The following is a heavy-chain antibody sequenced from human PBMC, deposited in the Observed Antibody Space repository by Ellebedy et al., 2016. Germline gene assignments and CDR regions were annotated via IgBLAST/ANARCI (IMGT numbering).Heavy chain of an antibody. CDR1: GGSFSTYY. CDR2: FYDSGRT. CDR3: ARAYGDYLAGDY. D-gene: IGHD4-17*01. J-gene: IGHJ4*02. Sequence: SETLSLTXGVYGGSFSTYYWIWIRQPPGKGLEWIGYFYDSGRTNYNPSLKSRVTISVDTSKNQFSLKLSSVTAAATAVYYCARAYGDYLAGDYWGQGVLVTVSS. V-gene: IGHV4-59*13.